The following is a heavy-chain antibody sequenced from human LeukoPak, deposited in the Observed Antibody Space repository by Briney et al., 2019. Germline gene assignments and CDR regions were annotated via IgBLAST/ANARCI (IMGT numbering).Heavy chain of an antibody. CDR1: GFTFSDYY. CDR3: ARDLYDFWSGYNWFDP. D-gene: IGHD3-3*01. CDR2: ISSSGSTI. V-gene: IGHV3-11*04. Sequence: PGGSLRLSCAASGFTFSDYYMSWIRQAPGKGLEWVSYISSSGSTIYYADSVKGRFTISRDNAKNTLYLQMNSLRAEDTAVYYCARDLYDFWSGYNWFDPWGQGTLVTVSS. J-gene: IGHJ5*02.